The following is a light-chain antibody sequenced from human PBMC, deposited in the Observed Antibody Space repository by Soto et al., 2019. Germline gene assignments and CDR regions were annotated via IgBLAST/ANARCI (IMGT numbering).Light chain of an antibody. CDR1: QSISSW. Sequence: DIQMTQSPSTLSASIGDRVTITCRASQSISSWLAWYQQKPGKAPKLLIFDASTLESGVSLRFSGSGSGTHFTLTISSLQPDDFATYYCQQYRTLSFGQGTKVDIK. V-gene: IGKV1-5*01. J-gene: IGKJ1*01. CDR3: QQYRTLS. CDR2: DAS.